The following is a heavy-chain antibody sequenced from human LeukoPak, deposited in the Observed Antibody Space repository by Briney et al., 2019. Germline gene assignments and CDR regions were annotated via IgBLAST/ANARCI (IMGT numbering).Heavy chain of an antibody. Sequence: GGSLRLSCATSGFTFTAASMSWVRQAPGKGLEWFGLIRSKVENETTEYAAPVKGRFSISRDDSKATLYLEMKSLKVDDTGVYYCTTGNPWGQGTLVTV. CDR3: TTGNP. J-gene: IGHJ1*01. CDR1: GFTFTAAS. CDR2: IRSKVENETT. V-gene: IGHV3-15*05.